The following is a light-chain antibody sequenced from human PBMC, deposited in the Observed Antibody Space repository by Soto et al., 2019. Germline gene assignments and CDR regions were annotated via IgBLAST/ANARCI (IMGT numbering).Light chain of an antibody. V-gene: IGKV1-39*01. J-gene: IGKJ5*01. CDR2: AAS. Sequence: DIHMTQSPSSLSASVGDRVSITCRSSQSISTHLSWYQQTPGKAPKLLIYAASSLQSWVPSRFTGSGSGTDFTLTIGNLQSEDFATYYCQQNYMTPQITFGQGTRLEIK. CDR3: QQNYMTPQIT. CDR1: QSISTH.